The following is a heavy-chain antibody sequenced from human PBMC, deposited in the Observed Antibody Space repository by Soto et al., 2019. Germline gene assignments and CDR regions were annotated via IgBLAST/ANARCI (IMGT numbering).Heavy chain of an antibody. D-gene: IGHD5-12*01. Sequence: QVQLVESGGGVVQPGRSLRLSCAASGFTFSSYGMHWVRQAPGKGLEWVAVISYDGSNKYYADSVKGRFTISRDNSKNTLYLQMNSLRAEDTAVYYCAKDGQWLRFDHAFDIWGQGTMVTVSS. CDR2: ISYDGSNK. J-gene: IGHJ3*02. CDR1: GFTFSSYG. V-gene: IGHV3-30*18. CDR3: AKDGQWLRFDHAFDI.